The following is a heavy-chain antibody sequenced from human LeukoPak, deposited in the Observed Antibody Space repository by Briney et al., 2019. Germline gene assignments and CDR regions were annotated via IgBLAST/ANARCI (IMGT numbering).Heavy chain of an antibody. CDR3: ARDTYGDFIYYYYYGMDV. CDR1: GFTFSSYW. J-gene: IGHJ6*04. D-gene: IGHD4-17*01. Sequence: GGSLRLSCAASGFTFSSYWMSWVRQAPGKGLEWVANIKQDGSEKYYVDSVKGQFTISRDNAKSSLYLQMNSLRAEDTAVYYCARDTYGDFIYYYYYGMDVWGKGTTVTVSS. V-gene: IGHV3-7*01. CDR2: IKQDGSEK.